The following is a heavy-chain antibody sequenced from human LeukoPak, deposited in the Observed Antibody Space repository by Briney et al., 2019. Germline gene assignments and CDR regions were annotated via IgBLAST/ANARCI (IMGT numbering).Heavy chain of an antibody. CDR1: GFTFSGYG. Sequence: GRSLRLSCAASGFTFSGYGMHWVRQAPGKGLEWGAVISHDGSDKYYADSVKGRFTISRDSSKKTLYLQMNSLRAEDTAVYYCSMVEGYWGQGTLVTVSS. CDR2: ISHDGSDK. CDR3: SMVEGY. D-gene: IGHD3-10*01. J-gene: IGHJ4*02. V-gene: IGHV3-30*03.